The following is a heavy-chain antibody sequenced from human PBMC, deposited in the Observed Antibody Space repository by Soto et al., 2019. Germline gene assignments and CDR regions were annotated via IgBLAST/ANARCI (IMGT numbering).Heavy chain of an antibody. V-gene: IGHV1-58*01. Sequence: SVKVSFRASGFTFTSSSVQWVRQARGQRLELIGWIVVGSGNTNYAQKFQERVTITRDMSTSTAYMELSSLRSEDTAVYYCASRDDGDCVSLWGGGTLETVSS. CDR1: GFTFTSSS. CDR2: IVVGSGNT. CDR3: ASRDDGDCVSL. D-gene: IGHD4-17*01. J-gene: IGHJ2*01.